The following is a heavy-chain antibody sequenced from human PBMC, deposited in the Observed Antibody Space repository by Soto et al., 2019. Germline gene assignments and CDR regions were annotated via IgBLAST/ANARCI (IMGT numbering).Heavy chain of an antibody. V-gene: IGHV3-7*01. CDR3: ARDCSGGSCYSHYYFDY. Sequence: GGSLRLSCAASGFTFSSYWMSWVRQAPGKGLEWVANIKQDGSEKYYVDSVKGRFTISRDNAKNSLYLQMNSLRAEDTAVYYCARDCSGGSCYSHYYFDYWGQGTLVTVSS. D-gene: IGHD2-15*01. J-gene: IGHJ4*02. CDR2: IKQDGSEK. CDR1: GFTFSSYW.